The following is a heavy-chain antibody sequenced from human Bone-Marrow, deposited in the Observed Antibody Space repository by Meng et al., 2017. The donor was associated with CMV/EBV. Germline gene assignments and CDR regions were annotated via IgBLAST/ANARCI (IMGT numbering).Heavy chain of an antibody. Sequence: ASVKVSCKASGYTFINYGISWVRQAPGQGLEWMGWISAYKDNTNYAQKFQDRVTMTTDTSTSTAYLELRSLRSDDTAVNYCARDLKHTSGWFTYWGQGTLVTVSS. V-gene: IGHV1-18*01. D-gene: IGHD6-19*01. J-gene: IGHJ4*02. CDR2: ISAYKDNT. CDR1: GYTFINYG. CDR3: ARDLKHTSGWFTY.